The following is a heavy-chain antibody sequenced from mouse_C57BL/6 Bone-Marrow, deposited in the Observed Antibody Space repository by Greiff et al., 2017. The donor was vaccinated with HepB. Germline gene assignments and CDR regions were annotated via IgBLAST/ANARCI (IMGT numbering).Heavy chain of an antibody. CDR1: GYSITSGYS. Sequence: EVKLVESGPGLVKPSQSLSLTCSVTGYSITSGYSWNWIRQFPGNKLEWMGYISYDGSNNYNPSLKNRISITRDTSKNQFFLKLNSVTTEDTATYYCARGTTVVATRYYAMDYWGQGTSVTVSS. CDR2: ISYDGSN. D-gene: IGHD1-1*01. V-gene: IGHV3-6*01. J-gene: IGHJ4*01. CDR3: ARGTTVVATRYYAMDY.